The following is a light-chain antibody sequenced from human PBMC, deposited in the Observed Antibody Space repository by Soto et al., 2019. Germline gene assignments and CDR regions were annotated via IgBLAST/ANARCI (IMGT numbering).Light chain of an antibody. CDR1: SSDVGCYDY. CDR2: EVS. J-gene: IGLJ1*01. V-gene: IGLV2-14*01. CDR3: SSYSISTAYL. Sequence: LTQPASVSGSPGQSITISCTGTSSDVGCYDYVSWYQLHPGKAPKLMVFEVSNRPSGVSYRFSGSKSGNTASLTISGLQAEDEADYFCSSYSISTAYLFGTGTKVTVL.